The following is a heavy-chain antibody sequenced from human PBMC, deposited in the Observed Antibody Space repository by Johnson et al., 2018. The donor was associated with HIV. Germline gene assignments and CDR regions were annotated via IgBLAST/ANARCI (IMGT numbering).Heavy chain of an antibody. CDR2: IRYDGSNR. Sequence: VQLVESGGGVVQPGGSLRLSCAASGFTFSSYGMHWVRQAPGKGLEWVAFIRYDGSNRYYADSVKGRFTISRDNSKNTLYLQMNNLRPEDTALYYCAKEGSSSPWAFDIWDQGTMVTVSS. V-gene: IGHV3-30*02. CDR3: AKEGSSSPWAFDI. J-gene: IGHJ3*02. D-gene: IGHD2-15*01. CDR1: GFTFSSYG.